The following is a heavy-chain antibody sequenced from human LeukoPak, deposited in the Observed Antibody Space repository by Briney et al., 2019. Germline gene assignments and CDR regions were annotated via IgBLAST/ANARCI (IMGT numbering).Heavy chain of an antibody. CDR3: ARAQRWLGQLDY. V-gene: IGHV3-30*02. J-gene: IGHJ4*02. CDR2: IRYVGSNK. Sequence: GWSLRLSCAASVFTFSSYGMHLVRQAPGKGLECVAFIRYVGSNKYYADSLKRRFTISSDNHKNTLFLQVNRLCDDGTDVYYCARAQRWLGQLDYWGQGTLVTVFS. CDR1: VFTFSSYG. D-gene: IGHD6-19*01.